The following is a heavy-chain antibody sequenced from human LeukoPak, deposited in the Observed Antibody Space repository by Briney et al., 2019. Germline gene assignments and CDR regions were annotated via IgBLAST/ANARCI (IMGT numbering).Heavy chain of an antibody. V-gene: IGHV4-59*08. CDR1: AGSISNYY. D-gene: IGHD3-16*02. J-gene: IGHJ4*02. Sequence: SETLSLTCTVSAGSISNYYWSWIRQPPGKGLEWIGYIYYSGSGSTNYNPSLKSRVSISVVTSKNHFSLKLSSVTAADTAVYYCARGRSYRPVGPFDYWGQGTLVTVSS. CDR2: IYYSGSGST. CDR3: ARGRSYRPVGPFDY.